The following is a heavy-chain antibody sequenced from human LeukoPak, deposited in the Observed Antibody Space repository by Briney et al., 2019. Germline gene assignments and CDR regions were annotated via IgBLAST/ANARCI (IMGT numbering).Heavy chain of an antibody. CDR1: GFTFSSYS. V-gene: IGHV3-48*01. CDR2: ISSSSTI. D-gene: IGHD3-10*01. CDR3: AKDESATLYYGSGIG. J-gene: IGHJ4*02. Sequence: GGSLRLSCAASGFTFSSYSMNWVRQAPGKGLEWVSYISSSSTIYYADSVKGRFTISRDNSKNTLYLQMNSLRAEDTAVYYCAKDESATLYYGSGIGWGQGTLVTVSS.